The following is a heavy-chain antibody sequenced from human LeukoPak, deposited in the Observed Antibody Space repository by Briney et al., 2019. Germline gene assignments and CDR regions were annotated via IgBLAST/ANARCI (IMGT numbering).Heavy chain of an antibody. CDR3: AKGVAAAGIFDY. Sequence: GGSLRLSCAASGFTFSSYAMSWVRQAPGKGLEWVSAISGSGGSTYYADSVKGRFTITRDNSKNTLYLQMNSLRAEDTAVYYCAKGVAAAGIFDYWGQGTLVTVSS. D-gene: IGHD6-13*01. J-gene: IGHJ4*02. CDR2: ISGSGGST. V-gene: IGHV3-23*01. CDR1: GFTFSSYA.